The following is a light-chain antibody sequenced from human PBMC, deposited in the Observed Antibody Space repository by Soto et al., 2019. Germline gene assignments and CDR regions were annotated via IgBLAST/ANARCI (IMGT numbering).Light chain of an antibody. CDR2: EVS. CDR3: ATWDDRIYV. Sequence: QSALTQPASVSGSPGQSITISCTGTTNDVGDYNYVAWYQQHSGKVPRLMIYEVSNRPPGVSYRFSGSKSGTSASLAISGLQSEDEADYYCATWDDRIYVFGAGTKLTVL. CDR1: TNDVGDYNY. V-gene: IGLV2-14*01. J-gene: IGLJ1*01.